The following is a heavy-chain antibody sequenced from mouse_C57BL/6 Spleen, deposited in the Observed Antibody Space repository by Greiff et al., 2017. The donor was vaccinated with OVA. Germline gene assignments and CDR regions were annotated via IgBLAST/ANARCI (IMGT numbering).Heavy chain of an antibody. V-gene: IGHV5-4*01. D-gene: IGHD2-3*01. Sequence: EVKLMESGGGLVKPGGSLKLSCAASGFTFSSYAMSWVRQTPEKRLEWVATISDGGSYTYYPDNVKGRFTISRDNVKNNLYLQMSHLKSEDTAMYYCAREADDGYWFAYWGQGTLVTVSA. CDR3: AREADDGYWFAY. CDR1: GFTFSSYA. J-gene: IGHJ3*01. CDR2: ISDGGSYT.